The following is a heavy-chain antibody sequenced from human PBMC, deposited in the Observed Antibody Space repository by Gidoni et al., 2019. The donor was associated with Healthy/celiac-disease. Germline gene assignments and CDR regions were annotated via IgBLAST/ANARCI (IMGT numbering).Heavy chain of an antibody. V-gene: IGHV3-21*01. J-gene: IGHJ5*02. CDR2: ISISSSNI. Sequence: EVQLVESGGGLVKPGGSLRLSCAASVFTFSSYSMNWVRQATGKGREWVSYISISSSNIYYADSVKGRFIISRDNAKNSLYLKMNSLRAEDTAVYYCARRSFYGYNWFDPWGQGTLVTVSS. CDR1: VFTFSSYS. D-gene: IGHD1-26*01. CDR3: ARRSFYGYNWFDP.